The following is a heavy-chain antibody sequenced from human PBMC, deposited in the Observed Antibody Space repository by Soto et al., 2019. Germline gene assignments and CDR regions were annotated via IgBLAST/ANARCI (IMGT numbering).Heavy chain of an antibody. V-gene: IGHV3-23*01. CDR2: ISGSGGST. CDR3: AKEGWDLLGYCSGGSCCSLNVFGWFDP. D-gene: IGHD2-15*01. J-gene: IGHJ5*02. Sequence: EVQLLESGGGLVQPGGSLRLSCAASGFTFSSYAMSWVRQAPGKGLEWVSAISGSGGSTYYADSVKGRFTISRDNSKNPLYLQVNSLRAEDTAVYYCAKEGWDLLGYCSGGSCCSLNVFGWFDPWGQGTLVTVSS. CDR1: GFTFSSYA.